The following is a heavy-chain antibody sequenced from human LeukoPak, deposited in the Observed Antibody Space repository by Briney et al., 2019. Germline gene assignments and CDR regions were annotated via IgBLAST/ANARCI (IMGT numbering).Heavy chain of an antibody. Sequence: GGSLRLSCAASGFTFSSYAMSWVRQAPGKGLEWVSAISGSGGSTYYADSVKGRFTISRDNSKNTLYLQMNSLRAEDTAVYYCARVGNDYGDYYFDYWGQGTLVTVSS. V-gene: IGHV3-23*01. CDR2: ISGSGGST. J-gene: IGHJ4*02. CDR1: GFTFSSYA. CDR3: ARVGNDYGDYYFDY. D-gene: IGHD4-17*01.